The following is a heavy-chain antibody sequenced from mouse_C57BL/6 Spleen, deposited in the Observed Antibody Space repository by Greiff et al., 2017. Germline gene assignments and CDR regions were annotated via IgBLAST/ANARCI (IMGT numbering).Heavy chain of an antibody. CDR2: IDPSDSET. Sequence: QVQLQQSGAELVRPGSSVKLSCKASGYTFTSYWMHWVKQRPIQGLEWIGNIDPSDSETHYNQKFKDKATLTVDKSSSTAYMQLSSLTSEDSAVYYCARSRLRSWFAYWGQGTLVTVSA. CDR3: ARSRLRSWFAY. J-gene: IGHJ3*01. CDR1: GYTFTSYW. D-gene: IGHD1-1*01. V-gene: IGHV1-52*01.